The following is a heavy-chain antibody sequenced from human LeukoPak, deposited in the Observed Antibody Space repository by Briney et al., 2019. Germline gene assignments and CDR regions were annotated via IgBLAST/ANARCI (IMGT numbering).Heavy chain of an antibody. J-gene: IGHJ6*02. CDR3: ARDQNIVAYYYYGMDV. V-gene: IGHV3-30-3*01. D-gene: IGHD2/OR15-2a*01. CDR1: GFTFRSYA. CDR2: ISYDGSNK. Sequence: GGSLRLSCAASGFTFRSYAMHWVRQAPGKGLEWVAVISYDGSNKYYVDSVKGRFTMSRDNSKNTLYLQMNSLRAEDTAVYYCARDQNIVAYYYYGMDVWGQGTTVTVS.